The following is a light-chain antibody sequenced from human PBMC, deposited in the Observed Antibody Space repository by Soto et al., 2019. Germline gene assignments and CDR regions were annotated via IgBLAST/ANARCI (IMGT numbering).Light chain of an antibody. CDR3: SSYATSSPYV. Sequence: QSALTQPASVSGSPGHSITISCTGTSHDVGGYDYVSWYQQHPGKAPKLVIYEVSHRPSGISDRFSGSKSGNTASLTISGLQVEDEADYYCSSYATSSPYVFGPGTKLTVL. CDR2: EVS. CDR1: SHDVGGYDY. J-gene: IGLJ1*01. V-gene: IGLV2-14*01.